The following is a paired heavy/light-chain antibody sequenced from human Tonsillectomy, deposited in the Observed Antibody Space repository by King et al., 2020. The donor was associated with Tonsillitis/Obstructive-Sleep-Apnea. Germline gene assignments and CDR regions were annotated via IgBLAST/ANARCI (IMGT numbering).Light chain of an antibody. CDR1: SSDVGGYDY. CDR2: DVS. Sequence: QSALTQPASVSGSPGQSITISCTGTSSDVGGYDYVSWYQQHPGRAPKLLIYDVSFRPSGVSSRLSGSKSGNTASLTISGLLAEDEAVYYCTSYTSSSTLRVVFGGGTKVTVL. CDR3: TSYTSSSTLRVV. J-gene: IGLJ2*01. V-gene: IGLV2-14*01.
Heavy chain of an antibody. CDR2: ISYDGSNR. CDR1: GFSFTNYG. V-gene: IGHV3-33*01. Sequence: QVQLAESGGGVVQPGRSLRLSCAASGFSFTNYGMHWVRQAPGKGLEWVAVISYDGSNRYYADSVKGRFTTSRDNSKNTLYLQMQGLSVEDTAVYYCARDRGLGYCSGGSCYTLDYWGQGSLVTV. CDR3: ARDRGLGYCSGGSCYTLDY. D-gene: IGHD2-15*01. J-gene: IGHJ4*02.